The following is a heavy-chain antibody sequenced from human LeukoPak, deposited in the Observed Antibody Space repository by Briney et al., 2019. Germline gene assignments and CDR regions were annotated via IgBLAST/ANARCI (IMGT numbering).Heavy chain of an antibody. Sequence: SVKVSCKASGGTFSSYAISWVRQAPGQGLEWMGGIIPIFGTANYAQKFQGRVTTTADESTSTAYMELSSLRSEDTAVYYCARAGGDYVLGHYWGQGTLVTVSS. V-gene: IGHV1-69*13. CDR1: GGTFSSYA. CDR2: IIPIFGTA. J-gene: IGHJ4*02. CDR3: ARAGGDYVLGHY. D-gene: IGHD4-17*01.